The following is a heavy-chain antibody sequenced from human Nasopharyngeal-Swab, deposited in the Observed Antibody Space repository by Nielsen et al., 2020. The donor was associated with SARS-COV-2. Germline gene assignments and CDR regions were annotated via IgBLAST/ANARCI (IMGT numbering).Heavy chain of an antibody. CDR1: GFTFSSYW. V-gene: IGHV3-7*01. Sequence: GESLKISCAASGFTFSSYWMSWVRQAPGKGLEWVANIKQDGSEKYYVDSVKGRFTISRDNAKNPLYLQMNSLRAEDTAVYYCARDTTWDGWFGEFFGYWGQGTLVTVSS. CDR3: ARDTTWDGWFGEFFGY. D-gene: IGHD3-10*01. J-gene: IGHJ4*02. CDR2: IKQDGSEK.